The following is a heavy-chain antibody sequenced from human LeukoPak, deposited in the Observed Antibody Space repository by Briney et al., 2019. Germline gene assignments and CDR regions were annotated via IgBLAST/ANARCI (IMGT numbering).Heavy chain of an antibody. V-gene: IGHV4-61*02. J-gene: IGHJ4*02. Sequence: SETLSLTCTVSGGSISSGSYYWSWIRQPAGTGLEWIGRIYTSGSTNYNPSLKSRVTISVDTSKNQFSLKPSSVTAADTAVYYCARAADSSGYFYYFDYWGQGTLVTVSS. CDR2: IYTSGST. CDR1: GGSISSGSYY. CDR3: ARAADSSGYFYYFDY. D-gene: IGHD3-22*01.